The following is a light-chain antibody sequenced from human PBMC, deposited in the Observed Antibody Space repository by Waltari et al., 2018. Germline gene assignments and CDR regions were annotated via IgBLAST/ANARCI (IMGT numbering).Light chain of an antibody. J-gene: IGKJ1*01. V-gene: IGKV1-5*03. CDR2: QAS. CDR1: QGISSW. Sequence: DIEMTQSPSTLSASVGDMVTITCRTSQGISSWLAWYQQTPGKAPKLLIYQASTLESGVPSRFSGSGSGTEFTLTISSLQPDDSATYYCQQYDHYPWTFGQGTKVELK. CDR3: QQYDHYPWT.